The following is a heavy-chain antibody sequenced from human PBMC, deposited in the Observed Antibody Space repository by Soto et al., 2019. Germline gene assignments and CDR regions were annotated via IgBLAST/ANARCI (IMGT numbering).Heavy chain of an antibody. V-gene: IGHV4-39*01. J-gene: IGHJ4*02. CDR3: ARRGSGHTFDY. CDR1: GASVSRIGFH. CDR2: IYDAGTT. D-gene: IGHD3-10*01. Sequence: QVQLQESGPGLVKPSETLSLTCAVSGASVSRIGFHWGWIRQPPGQGLEWIGSIYDAGTTFYNPSLESRVTISADTSKKHFSLRLTSVTAADTAVYYCARRGSGHTFDYWGQGTLVTVSS.